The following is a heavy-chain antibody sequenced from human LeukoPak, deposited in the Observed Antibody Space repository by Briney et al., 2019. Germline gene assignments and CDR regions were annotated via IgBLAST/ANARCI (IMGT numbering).Heavy chain of an antibody. V-gene: IGHV3-7*01. CDR3: AIAVAGGTYFDY. Sequence: GGSLRLSCAASGFTFSTYWMSWVRQTPGKGLEWVASINPDGSEKYYVDSVKGRFTISRDNAKNSLYLQMNSLRAEDTAVYYCAIAVAGGTYFDYWGQGTLVTVSS. CDR2: INPDGSEK. J-gene: IGHJ4*02. D-gene: IGHD1-14*01. CDR1: GFTFSTYW.